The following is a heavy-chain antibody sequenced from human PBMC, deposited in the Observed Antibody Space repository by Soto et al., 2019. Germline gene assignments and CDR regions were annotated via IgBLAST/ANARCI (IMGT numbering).Heavy chain of an antibody. J-gene: IGHJ6*02. CDR1: GYTFTGYY. Sequence: GASVKVSFKASGYTFTGYYMRWGRQAPGQGLEWMGWVNPNSGGTNFAQKFQGRVTMTTETSISTAYLDLSGLRSEDTAVYFCARDGQGMLQVANPHDYYYYGLDVWGQGTTVTVSS. CDR2: VNPNSGGT. D-gene: IGHD3-10*02. CDR3: ARDGQGMLQVANPHDYYYYGLDV. V-gene: IGHV1-2*02.